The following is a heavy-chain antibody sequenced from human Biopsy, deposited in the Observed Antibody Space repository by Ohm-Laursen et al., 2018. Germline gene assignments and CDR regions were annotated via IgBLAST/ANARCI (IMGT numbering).Heavy chain of an antibody. D-gene: IGHD1-26*01. Sequence: SLRLSCTASGFTLSNYGMHWVRQAPGRGLEWVAAVSSARKNKHYADSVQGRFTISRDNSKNTVDLQMNSLRAEDTAVYFCAKGHDSGSYYYDSWGQGTLFTVSS. CDR3: AKGHDSGSYYYDS. CDR1: GFTLSNYG. CDR2: VSSARKNK. V-gene: IGHV3-30*18. J-gene: IGHJ4*02.